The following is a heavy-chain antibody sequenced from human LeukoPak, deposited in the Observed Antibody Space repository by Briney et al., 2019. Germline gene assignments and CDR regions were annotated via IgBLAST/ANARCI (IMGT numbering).Heavy chain of an antibody. D-gene: IGHD2-2*02. J-gene: IGHJ1*01. V-gene: IGHV3-23*01. CDR1: GFTFSSYA. CDR3: AKDIVVVPAAIPGYFQH. CDR2: ISGSGGST. Sequence: GGSLRLSCAASGFTFSSYAMSWVRQAPGKGLEWVSAISGSGGSTYYADSVKGRFTISRDNSKNTLYLQMNSLRAEDTAVYCCAKDIVVVPAAIPGYFQHWGQGTLVTVSS.